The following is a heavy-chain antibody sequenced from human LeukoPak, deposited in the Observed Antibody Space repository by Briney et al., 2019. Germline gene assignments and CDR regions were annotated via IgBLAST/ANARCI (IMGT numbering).Heavy chain of an antibody. V-gene: IGHV3-30-3*01. Sequence: GRSLRLSCAASGFTFSTYSMHLVRQAPGKGLEWVAVISYVGSNKYYADSVKGRFTISRDDSKNTLYLQMNSVRVEDTAMYYCARVHSSGWYSIDYWGQGTLVTVSS. CDR1: GFTFSTYS. J-gene: IGHJ4*02. CDR3: ARVHSSGWYSIDY. D-gene: IGHD6-19*01. CDR2: ISYVGSNK.